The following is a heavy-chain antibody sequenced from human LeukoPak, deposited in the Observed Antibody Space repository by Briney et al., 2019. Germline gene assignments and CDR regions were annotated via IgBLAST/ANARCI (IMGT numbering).Heavy chain of an antibody. J-gene: IGHJ4*02. Sequence: ASVKVSCKASGGTFSSYAISWVRQAPGQGLEWMGRIIPILGIANYAQKFQGRVTITADKSTSTAYMELSSLRSGDTAVYYCARERGHYYGSGSYYDYWGQGTLVTVSS. CDR2: IIPILGIA. D-gene: IGHD3-10*01. CDR1: GGTFSSYA. CDR3: ARERGHYYGSGSYYDY. V-gene: IGHV1-69*04.